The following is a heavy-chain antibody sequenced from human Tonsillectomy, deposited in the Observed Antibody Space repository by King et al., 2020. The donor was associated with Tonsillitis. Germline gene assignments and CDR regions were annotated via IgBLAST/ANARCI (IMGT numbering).Heavy chain of an antibody. CDR3: AGRGKLVDTPYYYYYVMDV. CDR1: GYRFTSYW. J-gene: IGHJ6*02. Sequence: VQLVESGAEVKKPGVSLKISSKGSGYRFTSYWIGWVSQMPGKGLEWMGIIYAGDSDTRYSPSFQGQVTIPADKSISTAYLQWSSMTASATAMYYCAGRGKLVDTPYYYYYVMDVWGQGTTVTVSS. V-gene: IGHV5-51*01. CDR2: IYAGDSDT. D-gene: IGHD5-18*01.